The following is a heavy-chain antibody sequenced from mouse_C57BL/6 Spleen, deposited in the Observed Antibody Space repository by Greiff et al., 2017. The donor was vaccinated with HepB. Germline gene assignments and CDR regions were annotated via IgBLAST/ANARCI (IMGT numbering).Heavy chain of an antibody. CDR3: ARIYYDYDEGAMDY. CDR1: GYAFSSYW. D-gene: IGHD2-4*01. V-gene: IGHV1-80*01. Sequence: QVQLKESGAELVKPGASVKISCKASGYAFSSYWMNWVKQRPGKGLEWIGQIYPGDGDTNYNGKFKGKATLTADKSSSTAYMQLSSLTSEDSAVYFCARIYYDYDEGAMDYWGQGTSVTVSS. J-gene: IGHJ4*01. CDR2: IYPGDGDT.